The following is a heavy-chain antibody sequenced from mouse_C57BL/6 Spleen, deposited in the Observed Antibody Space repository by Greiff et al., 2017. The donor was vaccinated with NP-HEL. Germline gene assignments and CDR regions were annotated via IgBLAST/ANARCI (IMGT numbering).Heavy chain of an antibody. D-gene: IGHD2-3*01. V-gene: IGHV1-15*01. CDR2: IDPDTGGT. CDR3: TRGDGSSFAY. Sequence: VQLQQSGAELVRPGASVTLSCKASGYTFTDYEMHWVKQTPVHGLEWIGAIDPDTGGTAYNQKFKGKAILTADKSSSTAYMELRSLTSEDSAVYYCTRGDGSSFAYWGQGTLVTVSA. CDR1: GYTFTDYE. J-gene: IGHJ3*01.